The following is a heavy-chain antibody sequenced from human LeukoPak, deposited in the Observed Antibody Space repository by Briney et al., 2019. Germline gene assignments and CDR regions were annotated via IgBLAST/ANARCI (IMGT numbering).Heavy chain of an antibody. CDR3: ARAYYDILTGLGDYYYYYMDV. V-gene: IGHV1-69*13. J-gene: IGHJ6*03. CDR1: GGTFSSYA. Sequence: GASVKVSCKASGGTFSSYAISWVRQAPGQGLEWMGGIIPIIGTANYAQKFQGRVTITADESTSTAYMELSSLRSEDTAVYYCARAYYDILTGLGDYYYYYMDVWGKGTTVTISS. D-gene: IGHD3-9*01. CDR2: IIPIIGTA.